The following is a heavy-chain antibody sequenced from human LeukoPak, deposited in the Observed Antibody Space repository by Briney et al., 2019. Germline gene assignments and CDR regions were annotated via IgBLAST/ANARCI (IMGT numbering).Heavy chain of an antibody. CDR2: INTNTGNP. CDR3: ARGGRDGYPRY. V-gene: IGHV7-4-1*02. CDR1: GYTFTSYA. J-gene: IGHJ4*02. Sequence: ASVKVSCKASGYTFTSYAMNWVRQAPGQGLEWMGWINTNTGNPTYAQSFTGRLVFSLDTSVSTAYLQISSLKAEDTAVYYCARGGRDGYPRYWGQGTLVTVSS. D-gene: IGHD5-24*01.